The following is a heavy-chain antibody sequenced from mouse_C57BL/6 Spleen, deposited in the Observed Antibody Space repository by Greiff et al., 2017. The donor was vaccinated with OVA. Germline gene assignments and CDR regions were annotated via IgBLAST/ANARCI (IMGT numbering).Heavy chain of an antibody. CDR3: ARGLRRYFDV. CDR1: GYTFTDYY. J-gene: IGHJ1*03. Sequence: VQLQQSGPELVKPGASVKISCKASGYTFTDYYMNWVKQSHGKSLEWIGDINPNNGGTSYNQKFKGKATLTVDKSSSTAYMELRSLTSEDSAVYYCARGLRRYFDVWGTGTTVTVSS. CDR2: INPNNGGT. V-gene: IGHV1-26*01. D-gene: IGHD2-2*01.